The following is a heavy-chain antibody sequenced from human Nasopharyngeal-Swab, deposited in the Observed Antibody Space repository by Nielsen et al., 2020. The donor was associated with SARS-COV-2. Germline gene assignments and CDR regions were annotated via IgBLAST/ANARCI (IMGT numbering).Heavy chain of an antibody. CDR3: ARRGAGIRGDYARGAFDI. CDR2: INHSGST. V-gene: IGHV4-34*01. D-gene: IGHD4-17*01. Sequence: SETLSLTCAVYGGSFSGYHWSWIRQPPGKGLEWIGEINHSGSTNYNPSLKSRVTISVDTSKNQFSLKLSSVTAADTAVYYCARRGAGIRGDYARGAFDIWGQGTMVTVSS. CDR1: GGSFSGYH. J-gene: IGHJ3*02.